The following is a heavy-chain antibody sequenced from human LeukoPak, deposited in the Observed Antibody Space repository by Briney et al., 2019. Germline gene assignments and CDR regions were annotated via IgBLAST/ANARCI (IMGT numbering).Heavy chain of an antibody. CDR2: INHSGST. J-gene: IGHJ4*02. Sequence: RPSETLSLTCAVYGGSFSGYYWSWIRQPPGKGLEWIGEINHSGSTNYNPSLKSRVTISVDTSKNQFSLKLSSVTAADTAVYYCARVRTVAEYYFDYWGQGTLVTVSS. D-gene: IGHD6-19*01. CDR1: GGSFSGYY. CDR3: ARVRTVAEYYFDY. V-gene: IGHV4-34*01.